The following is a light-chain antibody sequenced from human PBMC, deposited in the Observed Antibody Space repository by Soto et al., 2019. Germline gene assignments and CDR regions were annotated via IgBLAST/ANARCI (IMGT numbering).Light chain of an antibody. CDR1: SSNIGNNY. J-gene: IGLJ2*01. Sequence: QSVLTQPPSVSATPGQKVTISCSGSSSNIGNNYVSWYKQFPGTAPKLLIYDNYWRPSGIPDRFSASKSGTSATLGITGLQTVDEADYYCATWDSSLSAVVVCGGTKLTVL. CDR3: ATWDSSLSAVV. V-gene: IGLV1-51*01. CDR2: DNY.